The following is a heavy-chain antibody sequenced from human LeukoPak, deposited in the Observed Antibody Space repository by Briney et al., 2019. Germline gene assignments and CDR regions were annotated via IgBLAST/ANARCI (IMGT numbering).Heavy chain of an antibody. CDR3: AGRYYDYVNPAEY. Sequence: GGSLRLSCAASGFTFSSYAMSWVRQAPGKGLEWVSAISGSGGSTYYADSVKGRFTISRDNSKNTLYLQTNSLRAEDTAVYYCAGRYYDYVNPAEYWGQGTLVTVSS. CDR1: GFTFSSYA. D-gene: IGHD3-16*01. J-gene: IGHJ4*02. V-gene: IGHV3-23*01. CDR2: ISGSGGST.